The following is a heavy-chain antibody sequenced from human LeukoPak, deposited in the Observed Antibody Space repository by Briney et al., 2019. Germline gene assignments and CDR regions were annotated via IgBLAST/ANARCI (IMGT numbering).Heavy chain of an antibody. Sequence: ASVKVSCKASGYTFTGYYMHWVRQVPGQGPEWMGWINPNSGDTNYAQKFHGRVTMTRDTSISTAYVGLSRLRSDDTAVYYCARGSDSDFWSGYSAWFDPWGQGTLVTVSS. D-gene: IGHD3-3*01. CDR2: INPNSGDT. CDR3: ARGSDSDFWSGYSAWFDP. J-gene: IGHJ5*02. CDR1: GYTFTGYY. V-gene: IGHV1-2*02.